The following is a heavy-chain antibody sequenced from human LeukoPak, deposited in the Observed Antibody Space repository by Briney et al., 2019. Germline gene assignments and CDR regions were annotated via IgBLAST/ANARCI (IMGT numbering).Heavy chain of an antibody. V-gene: IGHV1-46*01. J-gene: IGHJ4*02. CDR3: ARDSHSVLDY. D-gene: IGHD6-19*01. Sequence: GASVMVSRKASGYTFTSYYMHWVRQAPGQGLEWMGIINPSGGSTSYAQKFQGRVTMTRDTSTSTVYMELSSLRSEDTAVYYCARDSHSVLDYWGQGTLVTVSS. CDR2: INPSGGST. CDR1: GYTFTSYY.